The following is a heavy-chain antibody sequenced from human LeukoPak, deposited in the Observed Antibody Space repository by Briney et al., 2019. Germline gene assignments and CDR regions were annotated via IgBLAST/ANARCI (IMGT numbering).Heavy chain of an antibody. CDR3: ARLITGTTLDAFDI. V-gene: IGHV1-2*04. Sequence: ASVKVSCKASGYTFTGYYMHWVRQAPGQGLEWMGWINPNSGGTNYAQKFQGWVTMTRDTSISTAYMELSRLRSDDTAVYYCARLITGTTLDAFDIWGQGTMVTVSS. D-gene: IGHD1-20*01. CDR1: GYTFTGYY. J-gene: IGHJ3*02. CDR2: INPNSGGT.